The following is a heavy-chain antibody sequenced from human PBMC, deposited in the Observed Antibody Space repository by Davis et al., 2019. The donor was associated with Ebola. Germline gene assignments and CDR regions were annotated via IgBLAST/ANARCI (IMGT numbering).Heavy chain of an antibody. V-gene: IGHV4-59*12. D-gene: IGHD2-21*01. CDR3: ASLAYCGGDCYFPEYFQH. CDR1: GGSISSYY. CDR2: IYYSGST. J-gene: IGHJ1*01. Sequence: PSETLSLTCTVSGGSISSYYWSWIRQPPGKGLEWIGYIYYSGSTNYNPSLKSRVTISVDTSKNQFSLKLVSVTAADTAVYYCASLAYCGGDCYFPEYFQHWGQGTLVTVSS.